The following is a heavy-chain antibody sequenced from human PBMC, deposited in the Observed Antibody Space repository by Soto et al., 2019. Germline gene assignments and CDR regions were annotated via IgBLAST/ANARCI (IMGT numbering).Heavy chain of an antibody. Sequence: GSLNLSCAASGFTFSSYSMNLVRQAPGKGLEWVSSISSSSSYIYYADSVKGRFTISRDNAKNSLYLQMNSLRAEDTAVYYCARGVGANAFDIWGQGTMVTVSS. CDR1: GFTFSSYS. J-gene: IGHJ3*02. D-gene: IGHD1-26*01. V-gene: IGHV3-21*01. CDR3: ARGVGANAFDI. CDR2: ISSSSSYI.